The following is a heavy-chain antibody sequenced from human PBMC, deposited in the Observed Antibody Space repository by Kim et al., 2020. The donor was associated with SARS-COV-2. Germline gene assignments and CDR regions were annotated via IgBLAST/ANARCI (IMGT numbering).Heavy chain of an antibody. Sequence: SLKSRVTISVDTSKTQFSLKLSSGTAADTAVYYCARGRITIFGVVTEFYYWGQGTLVTVSS. D-gene: IGHD3-3*01. V-gene: IGHV4-31*02. CDR3: ARGRITIFGVVTEFYY. J-gene: IGHJ4*02.